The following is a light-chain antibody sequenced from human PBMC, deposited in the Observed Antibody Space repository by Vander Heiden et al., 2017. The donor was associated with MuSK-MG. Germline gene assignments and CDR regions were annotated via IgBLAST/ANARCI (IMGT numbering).Light chain of an antibody. Sequence: QSVLTQPPSASGTPGQRAPIPCSGIISTLGSHTLNCYHQHPATATNLLIFSNNQRHSGAPDRVSRSTSVTSASLAISGLQSEDEADYYCASWDDSLNGPWVFGGGTKLTVL. V-gene: IGLV1-44*01. CDR1: ISTLGSHT. J-gene: IGLJ3*02. CDR3: ASWDDSLNGPWV. CDR2: SNN.